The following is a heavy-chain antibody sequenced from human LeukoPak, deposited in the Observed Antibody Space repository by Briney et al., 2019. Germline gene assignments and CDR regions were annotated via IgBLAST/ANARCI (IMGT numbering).Heavy chain of an antibody. CDR2: IRYDGSNK. CDR1: GFTFSSYG. V-gene: IGHV3-30*02. CDR3: AKDSRGLWFGEIISHFDY. Sequence: GGSLRLSCAASGFTFSSYGMHWVRQAPGKGLEWVAFIRYDGSNKYYADSVKGRFTISRDNSKNTLYLEMNSLRPEDTGVYYCAKDSRGLWFGEIISHFDYWGQGTLVTVSS. J-gene: IGHJ4*02. D-gene: IGHD3-10*01.